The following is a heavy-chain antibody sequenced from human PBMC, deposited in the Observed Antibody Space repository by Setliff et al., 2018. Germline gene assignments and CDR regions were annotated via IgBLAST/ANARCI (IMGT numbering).Heavy chain of an antibody. CDR1: GYTFSSYA. CDR3: ARDGNSTVVPTDY. CDR2: IIPILGIA. D-gene: IGHD4-17*01. V-gene: IGHV1-18*01. Sequence: GASVKVSCKASGYTFSSYAISWVRQAPGQGLEWMGGIIPILGIANYAQKLQGRVTMTTDTSTSTAYMELRSLRSDDTAVYYCARDGNSTVVPTDYWARERWSPSPQ. J-gene: IGHJ4*02.